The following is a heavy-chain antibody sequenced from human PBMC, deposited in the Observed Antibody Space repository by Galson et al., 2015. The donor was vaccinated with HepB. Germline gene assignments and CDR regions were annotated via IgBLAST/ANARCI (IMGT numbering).Heavy chain of an antibody. Sequence: SLRLSCAASGFTFSSYAMSWVRQAPGKGLEWVSAISGSGGSTYYADSVKGRFTISRDNSKNTLYLQMNSLRAEDTAVYYCARDDFWSGSLQDYWGQGTLVTVSS. V-gene: IGHV3-23*01. CDR1: GFTFSSYA. CDR2: ISGSGGST. CDR3: ARDDFWSGSLQDY. D-gene: IGHD3-3*01. J-gene: IGHJ4*02.